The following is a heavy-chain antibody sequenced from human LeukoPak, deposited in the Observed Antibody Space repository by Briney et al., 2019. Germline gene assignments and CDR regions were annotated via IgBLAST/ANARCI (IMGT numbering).Heavy chain of an antibody. CDR1: GFTFRAYG. CDR3: AKEGDINSSWYLSNYFDY. V-gene: IGHV3-30*18. CDR2: ISYDGGNT. Sequence: PGGSLRLSCAASGFTFRAYGMHWVRQAPGKGLEWVAIISYDGGNTYYADSVKGRFTISRDNSKNTLYLQMDSLRAEDTAVYYCAKEGDINSSWYLSNYFDYWGQGTLVTVSS. J-gene: IGHJ4*02. D-gene: IGHD6-13*01.